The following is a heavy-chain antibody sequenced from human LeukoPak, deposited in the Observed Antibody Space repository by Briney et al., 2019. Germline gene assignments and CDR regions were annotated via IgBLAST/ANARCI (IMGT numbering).Heavy chain of an antibody. V-gene: IGHV1-24*01. CDR2: FDPEDGET. CDR3: ATATGQQLATRPFDY. Sequence: ASVKVSCKVSGYTLTELSMHWVRQAPGKGLEWMGGFDPEDGETIYAQKFQGRVTMTEDTSTDTAYMELSSLRSEDTAVYHCATATGQQLATRPFDYWGQGTLVTVSS. J-gene: IGHJ4*02. CDR1: GYTLTELS. D-gene: IGHD6-13*01.